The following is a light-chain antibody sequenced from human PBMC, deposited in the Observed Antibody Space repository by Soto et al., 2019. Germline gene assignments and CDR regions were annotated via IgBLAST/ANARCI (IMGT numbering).Light chain of an antibody. CDR3: QHYNSYSEA. CDR1: QTISSW. J-gene: IGKJ1*01. Sequence: DIQMTQFPSTLSGPARDRVTITLRASQTISSWLAWYQKKPGKDPKILIYKASTLKSGVPSRFSGIVSGTEFNLTISRLQTDDFATYECQHYNSYSEAFCPGTKVDIK. CDR2: KAS. V-gene: IGKV1-5*03.